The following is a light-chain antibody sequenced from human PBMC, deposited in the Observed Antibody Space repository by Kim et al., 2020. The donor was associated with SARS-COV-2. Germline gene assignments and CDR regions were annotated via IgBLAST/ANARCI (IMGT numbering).Light chain of an antibody. Sequence: PGERATLSCRASQSVSNTYFAWFQHKPGQAPRLLIYGASRRATGVPDRFSGSGSGTDFTLTINRLESEDFAVYYCHQYARVPYTFGQGTKLEI. V-gene: IGKV3-20*01. CDR1: QSVSNTY. J-gene: IGKJ2*01. CDR3: HQYARVPYT. CDR2: GAS.